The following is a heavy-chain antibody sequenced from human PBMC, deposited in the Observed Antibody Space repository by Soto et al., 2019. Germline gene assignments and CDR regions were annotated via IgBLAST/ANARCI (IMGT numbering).Heavy chain of an antibody. J-gene: IGHJ6*02. CDR1: GFTFSSYG. CDR3: AKDTAMVTYYYYGMDV. Sequence: PGGSLRLSCAASGFTFSSYGMHRVRQAPGKGLEWVAVISYDGSNKYYADSVKGRFTISRDNSKNTLYLQMNSLRAEDTAVYYCAKDTAMVTYYYYGMDVWGQGTTVTVSS. V-gene: IGHV3-30*18. CDR2: ISYDGSNK. D-gene: IGHD5-18*01.